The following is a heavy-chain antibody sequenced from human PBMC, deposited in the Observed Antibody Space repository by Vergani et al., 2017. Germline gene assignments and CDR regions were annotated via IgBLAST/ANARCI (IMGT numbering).Heavy chain of an antibody. CDR1: GLPVSGFAVNTYA. V-gene: IGHV3-23*04. Sequence: RLVQSGGGLAHPGGSQRLSCAASGLPVSGFAVNTYAMIWVRQAPGKGLEWVSSISYIGATTYYAASVKGRSTISRDTSTNMLYLQMNSLRSDDTAIYYCAKDNNCNGGWCLYYWGQGTLVTVSS. J-gene: IGHJ4*02. CDR3: AKDNNCNGGWCLYY. D-gene: IGHD2-8*02. CDR2: ISYIGATT.